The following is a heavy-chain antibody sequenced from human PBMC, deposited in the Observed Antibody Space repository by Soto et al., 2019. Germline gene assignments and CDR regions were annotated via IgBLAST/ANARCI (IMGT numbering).Heavy chain of an antibody. J-gene: IGHJ2*01. V-gene: IGHV1-46*01. Sequence: QVQLVQSGADVKKPGTSVKVSCKAAGYSFTNYCMYWVRQAPGQGLEWMGMINPRTGSTRYAQKFQDRVRLTRDTSTTTVYMELSTLISDDTSVYYCARDGGLLTASWHYAFWGPGALVTVSS. D-gene: IGHD2-15*01. CDR3: ARDGGLLTASWHYAF. CDR1: GYSFTNYC. CDR2: INPRTGST.